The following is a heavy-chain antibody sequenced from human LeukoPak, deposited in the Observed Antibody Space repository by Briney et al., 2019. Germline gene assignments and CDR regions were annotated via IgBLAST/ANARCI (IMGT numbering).Heavy chain of an antibody. J-gene: IGHJ4*02. V-gene: IGHV4-4*07. Sequence: SETLSLTCTVSGGSISSYYWSWIRQPAGKGLGWIGRIYTDGSTYYNPSLKSRVTMSVDTSKNQFSLKLTSVTAADTAVYYCARDAYYYDSSGYYNPDYWGQGTLVTVSS. CDR3: ARDAYYYDSSGYYNPDY. D-gene: IGHD3-22*01. CDR1: GGSISSYY. CDR2: IYTDGST.